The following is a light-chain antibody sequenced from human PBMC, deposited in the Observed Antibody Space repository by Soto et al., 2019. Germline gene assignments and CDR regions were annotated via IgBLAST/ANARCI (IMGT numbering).Light chain of an antibody. CDR2: DVN. Sequence: QSALTQPASVSGSPGQSITISCTGTSSDVGFYNYVSWYQQQHPGKAPQLLIYDVNNRPSGVSHRFSGSKSGNTASLTISGLQSEDEADYFCTSYTGSNTLEVFGPGTKLTVL. V-gene: IGLV2-14*03. J-gene: IGLJ1*01. CDR1: SSDVGFYNY. CDR3: TSYTGSNTLEV.